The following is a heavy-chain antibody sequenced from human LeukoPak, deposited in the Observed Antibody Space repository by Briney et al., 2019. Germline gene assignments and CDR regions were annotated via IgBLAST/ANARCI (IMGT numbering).Heavy chain of an antibody. V-gene: IGHV3-48*03. J-gene: IGHJ4*02. CDR2: ISSSGSTI. CDR3: ARDKGTYYYDSSPEGY. CDR1: RFTFSSYE. D-gene: IGHD3-22*01. Sequence: GGSLRLSCAASRFTFSSYEMNWVRQAPGKGLEWVSYISSSGSTIYYADSVKGRFTNSRDNAKNSLYLQMNSLRAEDTAVYYCARDKGTYYYDSSPEGYWGQGTLVTVSS.